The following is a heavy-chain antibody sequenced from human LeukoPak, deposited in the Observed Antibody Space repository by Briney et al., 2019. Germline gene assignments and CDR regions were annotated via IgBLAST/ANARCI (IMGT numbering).Heavy chain of an antibody. D-gene: IGHD1-26*01. J-gene: IGHJ3*02. CDR1: GYTFTSYG. Sequence: GASVKVSCKASGYTFTSYGISWVRQAPGQGLEWMGWISAYNGNTNYAQKLQGRVTMTTDTSTSTAYMELSSLRSEDTAVYYCATDRQWESYPSDAFDIWGQGTMVTVSS. V-gene: IGHV1-18*01. CDR2: ISAYNGNT. CDR3: ATDRQWESYPSDAFDI.